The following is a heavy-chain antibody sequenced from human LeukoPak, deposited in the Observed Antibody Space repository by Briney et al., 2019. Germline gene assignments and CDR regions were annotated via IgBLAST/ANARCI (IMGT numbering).Heavy chain of an antibody. CDR1: GFTFRNYA. CDR3: ARLGARSGSYDY. D-gene: IGHD3-10*01. J-gene: IGHJ4*02. Sequence: PGGSLRLSCAASGFTFRNYAMNWVRQAPGKGLVWVSRIKIDGSSTFYADSVKGRFTISRDNAKNTLYLQMTSLRAEDTAVYYCARLGARSGSYDYWGQGTLVTVSS. V-gene: IGHV3-74*01. CDR2: IKIDGSST.